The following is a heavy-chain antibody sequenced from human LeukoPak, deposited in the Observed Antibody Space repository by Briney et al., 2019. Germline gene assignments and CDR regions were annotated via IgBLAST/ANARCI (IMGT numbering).Heavy chain of an antibody. CDR1: GGSISSADYY. D-gene: IGHD1-26*01. CDR2: IYYSGTT. Sequence: SETLSLTCTVSGGSISSADYYWNWIRQHPGKGLEWIGYIYYSGTTYHNPSLKSRVSISLDTSKNQFSLRLSSVTVADTAVYYCAGGPDRAKVGYWGQGALVTVSS. V-gene: IGHV4-31*03. CDR3: AGGPDRAKVGY. J-gene: IGHJ4*02.